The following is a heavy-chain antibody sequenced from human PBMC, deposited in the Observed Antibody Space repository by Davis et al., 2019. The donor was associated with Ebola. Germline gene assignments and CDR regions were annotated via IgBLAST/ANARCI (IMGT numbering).Heavy chain of an antibody. CDR2: IHYLGNT. CDR1: GGSVSSGGYY. J-gene: IGHJ6*02. Sequence: SETLSLTCTVSGGSVSSGGYYWNWIRQPPGKGLEWIGNIHYLGNTNYNPSLKSRVTMSVDTSKNQFSLKLSSVTAADTAVYYCARGKYGDYIVLYYYNMDVWGQGTTVTVSS. D-gene: IGHD4-17*01. V-gene: IGHV4-61*08. CDR3: ARGKYGDYIVLYYYNMDV.